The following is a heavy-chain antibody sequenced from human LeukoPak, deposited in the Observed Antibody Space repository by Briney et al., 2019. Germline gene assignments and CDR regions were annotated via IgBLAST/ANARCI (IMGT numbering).Heavy chain of an antibody. CDR3: AKGPSYYDILTGYPDY. D-gene: IGHD3-9*01. J-gene: IGHJ4*02. V-gene: IGHV3-30-3*01. Sequence: GGSLRLSCAASGFTFSSYAMHWVRQAPGKGLEWVAVISYDGSNKYYADSVKGRFIISRDNAKNSLYLQMNSLRAEDTALYYCAKGPSYYDILTGYPDYWGQGTLVTVSS. CDR2: ISYDGSNK. CDR1: GFTFSSYA.